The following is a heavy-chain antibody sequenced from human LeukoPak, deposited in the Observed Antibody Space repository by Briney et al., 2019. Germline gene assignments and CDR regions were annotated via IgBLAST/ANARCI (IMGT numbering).Heavy chain of an antibody. CDR2: INQDGSEK. Sequence: PGGSPRLSCAASGFTFTTYWMSWVRQAPGKVLEWVANINQDGSEKYYVDSVKGRFTISRDNAKNSLYLQMNSLRAEDTAVYSCVRAIGSNTLWGQGTLVTVSS. J-gene: IGHJ4*02. CDR1: GFTFTTYW. D-gene: IGHD4-23*01. CDR3: VRAIGSNTL. V-gene: IGHV3-7*01.